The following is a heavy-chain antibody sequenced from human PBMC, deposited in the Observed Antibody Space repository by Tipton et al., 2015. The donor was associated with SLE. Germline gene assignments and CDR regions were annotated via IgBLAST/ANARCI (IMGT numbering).Heavy chain of an antibody. CDR2: INSDGSST. CDR1: GFTFSSYW. V-gene: IGHV3-74*01. J-gene: IGHJ4*02. Sequence: SLRLSCAASGFTFSSYWMHWVRQAPGKGLVWVSRINSDGSSTSYADSVKGRFTISRDNAKNTLYLQMNSLRAEDTAVYYCARGWPEGYFDYWGQGTLVTVSS. CDR3: ARGWPEGYFDY.